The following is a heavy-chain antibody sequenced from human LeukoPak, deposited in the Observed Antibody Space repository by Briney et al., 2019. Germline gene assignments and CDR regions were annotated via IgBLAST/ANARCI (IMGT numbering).Heavy chain of an antibody. CDR1: GFTFSNAW. V-gene: IGHV3-15*01. Sequence: GGSLRLSYAASGFTFSNAWMSWVRQAPGKGLEWVGRIKSKTDGGTTDYAAPVKGRFTISRDDSKNTLYLQMNSLKTEDTAVYYSTTDRYSGYDLNFDYWGQGTLVTVSS. D-gene: IGHD5-12*01. CDR3: TTDRYSGYDLNFDY. J-gene: IGHJ4*02. CDR2: IKSKTDGGTT.